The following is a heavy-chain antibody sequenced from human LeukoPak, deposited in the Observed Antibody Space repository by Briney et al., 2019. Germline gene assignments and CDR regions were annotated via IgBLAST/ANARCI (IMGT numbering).Heavy chain of an antibody. CDR2: ISSSGSTI. Sequence: GGSLRLSCAASGFTFSDYYMSWIRQAPGKGLEWVSYISSSGSTIYYADSVKGRSTISRDNAKNSLYLQMNSLRAEDTAVYYCATPTILIYGMDVWGQGTTVTVSS. CDR1: GFTFSDYY. J-gene: IGHJ6*02. CDR3: ATPTILIYGMDV. V-gene: IGHV3-11*01. D-gene: IGHD3-3*01.